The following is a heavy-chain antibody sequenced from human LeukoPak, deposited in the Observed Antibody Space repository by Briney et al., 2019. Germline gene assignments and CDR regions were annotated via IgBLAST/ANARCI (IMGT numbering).Heavy chain of an antibody. CDR3: ARGLQVNSVGATASFDY. J-gene: IGHJ4*02. CDR1: RFTFRAYG. CDR2: ISYDGSKK. D-gene: IGHD1-26*01. V-gene: IGHV3-30*03. Sequence: GGSLRLSCAASRFTFRAYGMHWVRQAPGKGLEWVAVISYDGSKKYYGDFVKGRFTISRDNSKNTLYLQMNSLRAEDTAVYYCARGLQVNSVGATASFDYWGQGTLVTVSS.